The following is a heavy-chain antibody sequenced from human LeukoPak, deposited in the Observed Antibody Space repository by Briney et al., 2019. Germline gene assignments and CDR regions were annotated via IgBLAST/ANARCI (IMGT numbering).Heavy chain of an antibody. V-gene: IGHV1-69*06. J-gene: IGHJ5*02. Sequence: SVKVSCKASGGTFSSYAISWVRQAPGQGLEWMGRIIPIFGTANYAQKFQGRVTITADKSTSTAYMELSSLRSEDTAVYYCARDPTRAAAGTHPYPTWGQGTLVTVSS. CDR3: ARDPTRAAAGTHPYPT. CDR2: IIPIFGTA. CDR1: GGTFSSYA. D-gene: IGHD6-13*01.